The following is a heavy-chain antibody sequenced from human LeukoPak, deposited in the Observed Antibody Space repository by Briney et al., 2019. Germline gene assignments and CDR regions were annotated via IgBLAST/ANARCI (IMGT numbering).Heavy chain of an antibody. CDR2: IGGSDDRT. D-gene: IGHD5-24*01. J-gene: IGHJ4*02. CDR1: GFTLSRNA. CDR3: AKDLFRWAFDY. Sequence: PGGSLRLSCAASGFTLSRNAMSWVRQAPGKGLEWASAIGGSDDRTDYADSVKGRFTISRDISKNTLYLQMNSLRAEDTAVYFCAKDLFRWAFDYWGQGTLVTVSS. V-gene: IGHV3-23*01.